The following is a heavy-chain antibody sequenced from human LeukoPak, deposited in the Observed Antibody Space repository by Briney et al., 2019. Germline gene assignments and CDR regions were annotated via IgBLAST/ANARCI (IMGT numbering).Heavy chain of an antibody. V-gene: IGHV1-69*01. Sequence: SVKVSCKASGGTFSSYAISWVRQAPGQGLEWMGGIIPIFGTANYAQKFQGRVTTTADESTSTAYMELSSLRSEDTAVYYCARAVEGATSNFDYWGQGTLVTVSS. CDR1: GGTFSSYA. CDR3: ARAVEGATSNFDY. D-gene: IGHD1-26*01. CDR2: IIPIFGTA. J-gene: IGHJ4*02.